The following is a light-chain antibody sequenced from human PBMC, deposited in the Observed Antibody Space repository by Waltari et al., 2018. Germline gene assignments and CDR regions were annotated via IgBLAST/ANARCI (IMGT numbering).Light chain of an antibody. J-gene: IGLJ3*02. CDR3: ASYSPGTTWV. Sequence: QSALTQPASVSGSPGQSITISCTATSSDVGVYNYVSWYQQHPGKAPKLMIYEVSNRPAGVSDRFSGSKSGNTASLTISGLQAEDEAAYYCASYSPGTTWVLGGGTKLTVL. CDR1: SSDVGVYNY. CDR2: EVS. V-gene: IGLV2-14*01.